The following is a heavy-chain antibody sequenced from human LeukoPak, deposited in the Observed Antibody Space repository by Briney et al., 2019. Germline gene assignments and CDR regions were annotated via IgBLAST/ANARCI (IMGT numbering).Heavy chain of an antibody. CDR3: AKDKYPDY. Sequence: GGSLRLSCAASGFTFSSYTMHWVRQAPGKGLEWVAVISYDESNKSYADSVKGRFTISKDNSKNTLYLQMNSLRAEDTAVYYCAKDKYPDYWGQGTLVTVSS. D-gene: IGHD2/OR15-2a*01. V-gene: IGHV3-30-3*01. CDR2: ISYDESNK. CDR1: GFTFSSYT. J-gene: IGHJ4*02.